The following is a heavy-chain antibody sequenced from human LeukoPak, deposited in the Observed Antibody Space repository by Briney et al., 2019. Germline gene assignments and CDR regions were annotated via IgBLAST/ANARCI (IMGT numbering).Heavy chain of an antibody. D-gene: IGHD6-13*01. CDR3: AAAGHYYYYGMDV. J-gene: IGHJ6*02. CDR1: GFTFSTYA. V-gene: IGHV3-23*01. CDR2: ISGSGGST. Sequence: GESLRLSCAASGFTFSTYAMNWVRQDPGKGLEWVSSISGSGGSTYYADSVKGRFTISRDNSKNTLYLQMNTLRAEDTAVYYCAAAGHYYYYGMDVWGQGTTVTVSS.